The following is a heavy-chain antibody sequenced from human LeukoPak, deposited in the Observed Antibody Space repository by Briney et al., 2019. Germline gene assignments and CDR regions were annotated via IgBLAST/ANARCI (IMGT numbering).Heavy chain of an antibody. CDR2: IAYGGTYT. J-gene: IGHJ6*02. CDR1: GFTVSSYG. D-gene: IGHD2/OR15-2a*01. V-gene: IGHV3-30*03. Sequence: GGSLRLSCAASGFTVSSYGMHWVRQAPGKGLEWVAVIAYGGTYTHHADSLKGRFTISRDNSRDTLYLQINSLRPEDTALYYCARNKAITAFFGMDVWGQGTTIIVSS. CDR3: ARNKAITAFFGMDV.